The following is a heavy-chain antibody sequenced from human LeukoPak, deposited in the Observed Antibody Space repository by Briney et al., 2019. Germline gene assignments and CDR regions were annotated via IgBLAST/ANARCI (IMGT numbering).Heavy chain of an antibody. CDR1: GGSISSGGYS. D-gene: IGHD2-15*01. Sequence: SQTLSLTRAVSGGSISSGGYSWSWIRQPPGKGLEWIGYIYHSGSTYYNPSLKSRVTISVDRSKSQFSLKLSSVTAADTAVYYCARARVAATGAFDYWGQGTLVTVSS. V-gene: IGHV4-30-2*01. J-gene: IGHJ4*02. CDR3: ARARVAATGAFDY. CDR2: IYHSGST.